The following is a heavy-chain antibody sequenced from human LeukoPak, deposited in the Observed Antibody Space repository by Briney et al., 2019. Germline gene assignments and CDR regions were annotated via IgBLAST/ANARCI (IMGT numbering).Heavy chain of an antibody. V-gene: IGHV1-69*01. CDR3: ARGQCSSTSCYNDLNWFDP. Sequence: SVKVSCEATGGTFSSYAISWVRQAPGQGLEWMGGIIPIFGTANYAQKFQGRVTITADESTSTAYMDLSSLRSEDTAVYYCARGQCSSTSCYNDLNWFDPWGQGTLVTVSS. J-gene: IGHJ5*02. D-gene: IGHD2-2*01. CDR1: GGTFSSYA. CDR2: IIPIFGTA.